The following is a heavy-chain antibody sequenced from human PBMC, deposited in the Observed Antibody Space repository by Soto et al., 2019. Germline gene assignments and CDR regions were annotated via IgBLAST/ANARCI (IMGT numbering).Heavy chain of an antibody. CDR1: GFTVSSEY. CDR2: IYSGGNT. Sequence: GGSLRLACAASGFTVSSEYMSWVRQAPGKGLEWVSVIYSGGNTYYADSVKGRFTISRDTSKNTLHLQMNSLRAEDTAVYYCARASGSRLFDYWGQGALVTVSS. J-gene: IGHJ4*02. D-gene: IGHD1-26*01. CDR3: ARASGSRLFDY. V-gene: IGHV3-53*01.